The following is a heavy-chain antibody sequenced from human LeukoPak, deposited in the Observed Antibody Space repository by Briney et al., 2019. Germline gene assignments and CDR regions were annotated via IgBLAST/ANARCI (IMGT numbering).Heavy chain of an antibody. D-gene: IGHD3-3*01. J-gene: IGHJ4*02. CDR3: ASSSLDYDFWSGYKELDY. Sequence: ASVKVSCKASGYTFTSYDINWVRQAPGQGLEWMGWINPNSGGTNYAQKFQGRVTMTRDTSISTAYMELSRLRSDDTAVYYCASSSLDYDFWSGYKELDYWGQGTLVTVSS. CDR1: GYTFTSYD. CDR2: INPNSGGT. V-gene: IGHV1-2*02.